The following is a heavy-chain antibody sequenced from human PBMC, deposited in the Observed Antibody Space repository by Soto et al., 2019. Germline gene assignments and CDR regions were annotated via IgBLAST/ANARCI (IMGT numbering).Heavy chain of an antibody. J-gene: IGHJ5*02. CDR3: AKPPEFAAKDGGLRWFDP. Sequence: QVQLVESGGGVVQPGRSLRLSCAASGFTFSSYGMHWVRQAPGKGLEWVAVISYDGSNKYYADSVKGRFTISRDNSKNTRYLQMNSLRAEDTAVYYCAKPPEFAAKDGGLRWFDPWGQGTLVTVSS. CDR2: ISYDGSNK. V-gene: IGHV3-30*18. D-gene: IGHD3-16*01. CDR1: GFTFSSYG.